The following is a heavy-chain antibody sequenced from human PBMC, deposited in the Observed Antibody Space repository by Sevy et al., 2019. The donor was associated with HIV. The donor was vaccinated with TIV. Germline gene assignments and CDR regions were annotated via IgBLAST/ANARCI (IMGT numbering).Heavy chain of an antibody. CDR3: TTERFHYYGSGSYYNSVDY. D-gene: IGHD3-10*01. Sequence: GGSLRLSCAASGFTFSNAWMSWVRQAPGKGLEWVGRIKSKTAGGTTDYAAPVKGRFTISRDDSKNTVYLQMNSLKTEDTAVYDCTTERFHYYGSGSYYNSVDYWGQGTLVTVSS. CDR2: IKSKTAGGTT. V-gene: IGHV3-15*01. J-gene: IGHJ4*02. CDR1: GFTFSNAW.